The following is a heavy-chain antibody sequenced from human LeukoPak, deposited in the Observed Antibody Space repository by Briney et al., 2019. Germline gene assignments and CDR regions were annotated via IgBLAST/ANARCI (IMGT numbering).Heavy chain of an antibody. CDR3: VRGAGGPRNYVLDY. V-gene: IGHV3-74*01. D-gene: IGHD3-10*02. Sequence: GGSLRLSCIASGFTFSGYWMHWVRQAPGMGLVWVSRLNSDGTTINYADSVKGRFTISRDNAKNTVYLQMSGLRDDDTALYFCVRGAGGPRNYVLDYWGQGALVSVSS. J-gene: IGHJ4*02. CDR1: GFTFSGYW. CDR2: LNSDGTTI.